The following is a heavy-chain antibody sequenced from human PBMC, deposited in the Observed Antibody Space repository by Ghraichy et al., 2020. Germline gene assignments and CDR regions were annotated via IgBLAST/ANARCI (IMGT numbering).Heavy chain of an antibody. J-gene: IGHJ4*02. CDR1: GFTFSSYG. Sequence: GALRLSCAASGFTFSSYGMHWVRQAPGKGLEWVAFIRYDGSNKYYADSVKGRFTISRDNSKNTLYLQMNSLRAEDTAVYYCAKGFGQGRGSYLVDYWGQGTLVTVSS. CDR3: AKGFGQGRGSYLVDY. D-gene: IGHD1-26*01. V-gene: IGHV3-30*02. CDR2: IRYDGSNK.